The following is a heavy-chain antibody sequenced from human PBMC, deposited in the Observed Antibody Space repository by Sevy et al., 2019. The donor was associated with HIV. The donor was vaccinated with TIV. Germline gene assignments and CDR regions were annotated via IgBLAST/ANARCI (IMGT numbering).Heavy chain of an antibody. CDR1: GGSVSSGSYY. Sequence: SETLSLTCTVSGGSVSSGSYYWSWHRQPPGQGLEGIGYIYYSGSTNYNPSLKSRVTISVDTSKNQFSLKMSSVTVAGTAVYYCASAGRFLEWLSANYYYGMDVWGQGTTVTVSS. V-gene: IGHV4-61*01. J-gene: IGHJ6*02. CDR3: ASAGRFLEWLSANYYYGMDV. D-gene: IGHD3-3*01. CDR2: IYYSGST.